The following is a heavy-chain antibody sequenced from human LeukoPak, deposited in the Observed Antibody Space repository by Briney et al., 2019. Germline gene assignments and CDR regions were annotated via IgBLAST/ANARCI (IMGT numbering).Heavy chain of an antibody. CDR1: GGSISSSSYY. Sequence: SETLSLTCTVSGGSISSSSYYWGWIRQPPGKGLEWIGSIYYSGSTYYNPSLKGRVTISVDTSKNQFSLKLSSVTAADTAVYYCARQLGGSHDYWGQGTLVTVSP. V-gene: IGHV4-39*01. CDR3: ARQLGGSHDY. J-gene: IGHJ4*02. CDR2: IYYSGST. D-gene: IGHD1-26*01.